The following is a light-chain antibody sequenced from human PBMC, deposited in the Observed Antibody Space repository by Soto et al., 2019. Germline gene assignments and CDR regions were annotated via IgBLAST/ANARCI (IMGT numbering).Light chain of an antibody. CDR2: AAS. J-gene: IGKJ3*01. CDR1: QSISSNY. Sequence: EIVLTQSPGTLSLSPGERATLSCRASQSISSNYLAWYQHKPGQGPRLLSYAASSRATGIPGSFSGSGSGTDFTLTISRLAPEDFALYYWQKYGSAFTFGPGTKVDIK. CDR3: QKYGSAFT. V-gene: IGKV3-20*01.